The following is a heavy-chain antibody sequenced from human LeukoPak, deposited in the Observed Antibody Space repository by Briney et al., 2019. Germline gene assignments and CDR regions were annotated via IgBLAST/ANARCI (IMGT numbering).Heavy chain of an antibody. CDR1: GLAFSRFW. CDR3: ASGGHLDY. J-gene: IGHJ4*02. CDR2: INEDGSKK. Sequence: GGSLRLSCAASGLAFSRFWMSWVRQAPGKGKEWVANINEDGSKKNYVDSVRGRFTISRDNAKDSLYLQMNSLRVEDTAVYYCASGGHLDYWGQGTPVTVSS. D-gene: IGHD3-16*01. V-gene: IGHV3-7*03.